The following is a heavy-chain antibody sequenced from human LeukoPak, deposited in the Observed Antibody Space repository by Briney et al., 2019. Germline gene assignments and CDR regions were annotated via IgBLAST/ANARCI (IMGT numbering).Heavy chain of an antibody. CDR1: GGSISSFY. D-gene: IGHD3-10*01. CDR3: ARGSGSYPPLDY. Sequence: SETLSLTCTVSGGSISSFYWSWIRQAAGKGLEWIGRIYTSGSTNYNPSLKSRITMSVDTSKNQFSLKLRSVTAADTAVYYCARGSGSYPPLDYWGQGTLVTVSS. CDR2: IYTSGST. J-gene: IGHJ4*02. V-gene: IGHV4-4*07.